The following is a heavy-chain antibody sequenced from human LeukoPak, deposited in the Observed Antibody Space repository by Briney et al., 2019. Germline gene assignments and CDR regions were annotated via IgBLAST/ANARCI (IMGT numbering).Heavy chain of an antibody. CDR1: GGSISSTIYY. CDR3: ARDLLAMATETYDAFDI. J-gene: IGHJ3*02. D-gene: IGHD5-24*01. Sequence: SETLSLTCTVSGGSISSTIYYWGWIRQPPGKGLEWIGNVYYIGITYYNPSLKSRVTISVDTSKNRFSLKLSSVTAADTAVYYCARDLLAMATETYDAFDIWGQGTMVTVSS. V-gene: IGHV4-39*07. CDR2: VYYIGIT.